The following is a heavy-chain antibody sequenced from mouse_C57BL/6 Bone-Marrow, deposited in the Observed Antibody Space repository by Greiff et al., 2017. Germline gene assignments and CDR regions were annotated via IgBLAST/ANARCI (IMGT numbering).Heavy chain of an antibody. CDR3: ARYGPLGPGAWFAY. D-gene: IGHD1-2*01. V-gene: IGHV1-72*01. Sequence: VQLQQPGAELVQPGASVNLSCKASGYTFTSYWMHWVKQRPGRGLEWIGRIDPNSGGTTYNEKLKSKATMTVAKPSSTAYMQLSSLTSEDYAVYYWARYGPLGPGAWFAYWGQGTLVTVSA. J-gene: IGHJ3*01. CDR1: GYTFTSYW. CDR2: IDPNSGGT.